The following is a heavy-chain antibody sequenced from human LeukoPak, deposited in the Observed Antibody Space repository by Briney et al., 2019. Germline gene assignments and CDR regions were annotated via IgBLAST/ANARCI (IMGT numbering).Heavy chain of an antibody. J-gene: IGHJ3*02. Sequence: GGSLRLSCAASGFTVSSNYMSWVRQAPGKGLEWVSITYSDGSTNYADSVKGRVTISRDNSKNTLSLQMNSLRAEDTAVYYCARKNHLFNAAFDIWGQGTVVTVSS. CDR2: TYSDGST. CDR1: GFTVSSNY. D-gene: IGHD1-14*01. V-gene: IGHV3-53*01. CDR3: ARKNHLFNAAFDI.